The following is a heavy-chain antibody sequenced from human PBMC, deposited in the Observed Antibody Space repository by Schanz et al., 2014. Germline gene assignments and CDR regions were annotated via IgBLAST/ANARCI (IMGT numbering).Heavy chain of an antibody. CDR1: GFAFSVYG. J-gene: IGHJ4*02. V-gene: IGHV3-30*19. Sequence: VQLVESGGGLVQPGGSLRLSCAASGFAFSVYGMHWVRQAPGKGLEWVAVISYDGSNKYYADSVKGRFTISRDNSKNTLYLQMNSLRAEDTAVYYCARANYRRKINFDYWGRGTLVTVSS. CDR2: ISYDGSNK. CDR3: ARANYRRKINFDY. D-gene: IGHD3-10*01.